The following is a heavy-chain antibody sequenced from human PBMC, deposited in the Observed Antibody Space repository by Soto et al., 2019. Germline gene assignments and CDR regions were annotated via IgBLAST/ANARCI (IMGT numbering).Heavy chain of an antibody. D-gene: IGHD3-22*01. CDR1: GYTFTSYG. V-gene: IGHV1-18*01. Sequence: QVQLVQSGAEVKKPGASVKVSCKASGYTFTSYGISWVRQAPGQGLEWMGWSSAYNGNTNYAQKLQGRVTMTTDTSTSTAYLELRSLRSDDTAVYYCARVYPYYYDSSGYLGFDPWGQGTLVTVSS. CDR3: ARVYPYYYDSSGYLGFDP. CDR2: SSAYNGNT. J-gene: IGHJ5*02.